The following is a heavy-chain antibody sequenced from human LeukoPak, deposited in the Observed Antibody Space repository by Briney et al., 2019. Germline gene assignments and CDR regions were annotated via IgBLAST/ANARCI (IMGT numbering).Heavy chain of an antibody. J-gene: IGHJ4*02. V-gene: IGHV3-23*01. CDR3: AKVGFTIFGVVRGPHDY. CDR2: MSGSGGST. Sequence: GGSLRLSCAASGFTFSNHDMSWVRQAPGKGLEWVSGMSGSGGSTYYADSVKGRFTISRDNSKNTLYLQMNSLRVEDTAVYYSAKVGFTIFGVVRGPHDYWGQGTRVTVSS. CDR1: GFTFSNHD. D-gene: IGHD3-3*01.